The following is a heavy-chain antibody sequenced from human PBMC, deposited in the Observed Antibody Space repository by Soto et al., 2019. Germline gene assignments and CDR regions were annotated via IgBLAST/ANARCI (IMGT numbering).Heavy chain of an antibody. CDR1: GGCISSVSYY. CDR3: ARLHCNSPNCVPLDP. CDR2: IYYSGSA. V-gene: IGHV4-39*01. J-gene: IGHJ5*02. D-gene: IGHD2-2*01. Sequence: PSETLSLTCTVSGGCISSVSYYWGWIRHPPGKGLEWIGSIYYSGSAYYSPSLKSRVTMSVDTSKNQLSLKLSSVTAADTAVYYCARLHCNSPNCVPLDPWGQGTLVTVSS.